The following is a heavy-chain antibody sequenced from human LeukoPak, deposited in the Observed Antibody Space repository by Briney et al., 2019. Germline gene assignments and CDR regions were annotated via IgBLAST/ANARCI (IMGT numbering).Heavy chain of an antibody. CDR2: IKQDGSEK. CDR1: GFTFSNYW. D-gene: IGHD2/OR15-2a*01. CDR3: ARDLYGPFDY. V-gene: IGHV3-7*01. J-gene: IGHJ4*02. Sequence: GVSLRLSCAASGFTFSNYWMSWVRQAPGKGLEWVANIKQDGSEKYYVDSVKGRFTISRDNAKKSLYLQMNSLRAEDTAVYYCARDLYGPFDYWGQGALVTVSS.